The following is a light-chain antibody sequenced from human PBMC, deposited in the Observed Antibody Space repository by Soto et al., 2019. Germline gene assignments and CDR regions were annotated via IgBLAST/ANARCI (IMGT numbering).Light chain of an antibody. J-gene: IGKJ1*01. CDR2: GAS. V-gene: IGKV3-15*01. CDR1: QSISDT. CDR3: QQYNNWPWT. Sequence: IVMTQSPATLSVSPWEGATLSCRASQSISDTLAWYQQKPGQAPRLLIYGASTRAPGFPARFSGSGSGTDFTLTISSLQSEDFAVYYCQQYNNWPWTFGQGTKVDIK.